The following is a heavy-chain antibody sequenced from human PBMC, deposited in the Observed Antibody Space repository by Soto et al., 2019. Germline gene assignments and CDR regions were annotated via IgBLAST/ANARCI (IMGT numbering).Heavy chain of an antibody. CDR2: FYYSGST. CDR1: GGSISSYY. Sequence: PSETLSLTCTVSGGSISSYYWSWIRQPPGKGLEWIGYFYYSGSTNYNPSLKSRVTISEDRSKNQFYLKLDSVTAADTAVYYFAREYNYDSSGIGFDSWGQGTLVTVSS. D-gene: IGHD3-22*01. J-gene: IGHJ4*02. V-gene: IGHV4-59*01. CDR3: AREYNYDSSGIGFDS.